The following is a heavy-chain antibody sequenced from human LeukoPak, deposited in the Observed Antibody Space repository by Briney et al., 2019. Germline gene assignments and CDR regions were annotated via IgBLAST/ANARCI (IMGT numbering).Heavy chain of an antibody. J-gene: IGHJ4*02. CDR2: ISYDGSNK. D-gene: IGHD2-15*01. CDR3: ARAGEAYCRGGSCYSADY. Sequence: PGGSLRLSCAASGFTFSTYAMHWVRQAPGKGLEWVSVISYDGSNKYYADSVKGRFTISRDNSKNTVYLQMNSLRAEDTAVYYCARAGEAYCRGGSCYSADYWGQGTLVTVSS. CDR1: GFTFSTYA. V-gene: IGHV3-30-3*01.